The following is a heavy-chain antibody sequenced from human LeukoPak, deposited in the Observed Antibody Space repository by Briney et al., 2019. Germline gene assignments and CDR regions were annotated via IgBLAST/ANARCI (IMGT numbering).Heavy chain of an antibody. Sequence: GGSLRLSCAASGFTFDSYSMNWVRQAPGKGLEWVSSINSRSSSIYYAGSVKGRFTISRDNAKNSLYLQMNSLRAEDTAVYYCARGPTMKMDVWGKGTTVTVSS. V-gene: IGHV3-21*01. CDR2: INSRSSSI. J-gene: IGHJ6*04. CDR1: GFTFDSYS. D-gene: IGHD3-22*01. CDR3: ARGPTMKMDV.